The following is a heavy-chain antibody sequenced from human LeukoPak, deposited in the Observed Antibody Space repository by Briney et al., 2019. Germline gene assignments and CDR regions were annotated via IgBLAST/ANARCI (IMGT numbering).Heavy chain of an antibody. CDR3: ARDRTGYYGSGSYLQLYYYYYGMDV. D-gene: IGHD3-10*01. CDR2: ISAYNGNT. J-gene: IGHJ6*02. Sequence: GASVKVSCKASGYTFTSYGISWVRQAPGQGLEWMGWISAYNGNTNYAQKLQGRVTMTTDTSTSTAYMELRSLRSDDTAVYYCARDRTGYYGSGSYLQLYYYYYGMDVWGQGTTVTVSS. CDR1: GYTFTSYG. V-gene: IGHV1-18*01.